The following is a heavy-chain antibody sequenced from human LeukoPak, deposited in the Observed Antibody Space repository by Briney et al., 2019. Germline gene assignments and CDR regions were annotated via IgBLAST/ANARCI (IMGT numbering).Heavy chain of an antibody. CDR1: GYTFTSYY. CDR2: INPSGGST. D-gene: IGHD6-13*01. V-gene: IGHV1-46*03. Sequence: ASVKVSCKASGYTFTSYYMHWVRQAPGQGLEGMGIINPSGGSTSYAQKFQGRVTMTRDTSSSTVYMDLSSLRSGDTAVYYCAREGPTHTRYSSSWYGQGAFDIWGQGTMVTVSS. J-gene: IGHJ3*02. CDR3: AREGPTHTRYSSSWYGQGAFDI.